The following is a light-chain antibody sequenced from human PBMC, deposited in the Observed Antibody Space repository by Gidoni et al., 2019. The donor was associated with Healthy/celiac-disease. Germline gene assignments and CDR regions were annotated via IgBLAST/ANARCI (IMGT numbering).Light chain of an antibody. Sequence: NFMLPQPPSVSASPGTTVTISCTRSSGSIPSNYVQWYQPRPGSSPTTVIYEDNPRPSGVPDRFSGSIDSTSNSASLTISGLKTEDEADYYCQSYDSSNHWVFGGGTKLTVL. CDR1: SGSIPSNY. CDR2: EDN. V-gene: IGLV6-57*01. J-gene: IGLJ3*02. CDR3: QSYDSSNHWV.